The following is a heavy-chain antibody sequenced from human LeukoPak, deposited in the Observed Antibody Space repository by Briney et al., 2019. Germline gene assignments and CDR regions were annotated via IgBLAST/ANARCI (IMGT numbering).Heavy chain of an antibody. J-gene: IGHJ4*02. CDR3: ARARPSMWIDY. Sequence: GGSLRLSCAASEFTFSSYSMNWVRQAPGKGLEWVAVISYDGSDKFYADSVKGRFTISRDSSKNTLYLQMNSLRPEDTAVYYCARARPSMWIDYWGQGTLVTVSS. V-gene: IGHV3-30*03. CDR2: ISYDGSDK. D-gene: IGHD5-12*01. CDR1: EFTFSSYS.